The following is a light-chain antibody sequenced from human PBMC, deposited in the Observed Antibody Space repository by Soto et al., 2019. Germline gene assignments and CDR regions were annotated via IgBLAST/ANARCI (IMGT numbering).Light chain of an antibody. CDR2: GAS. CDR1: QSVSTN. V-gene: IGKV3-15*01. J-gene: IGKJ4*01. Sequence: EIVMTQSPATLSVSPGERATLSCRASQSVSTNLAWYQQKPGQGPRLLIFGASTRAIGIPARFSGSGSGTDFILTISSLQSEDFAVYYCQHYNELPLTFGGGTKVEIK. CDR3: QHYNELPLT.